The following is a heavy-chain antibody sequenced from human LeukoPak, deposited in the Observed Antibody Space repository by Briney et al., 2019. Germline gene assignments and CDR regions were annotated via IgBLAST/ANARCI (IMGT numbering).Heavy chain of an antibody. CDR3: ARVGYSSSWAGHYYYYYGMDV. CDR2: ISAYNGNT. CDR1: GYTFTSYG. D-gene: IGHD6-13*01. J-gene: IGHJ6*02. V-gene: IGHV1-18*01. Sequence: ASVKVSCKASGYTFTSYGISWVRQAPGQGLEWMGWISAYNGNTNYAQKLQGRVTMTTDTSTSTAYMELRSLRSDDTAVYYCARVGYSSSWAGHYYYYYGMDVWGQGTTVTVSS.